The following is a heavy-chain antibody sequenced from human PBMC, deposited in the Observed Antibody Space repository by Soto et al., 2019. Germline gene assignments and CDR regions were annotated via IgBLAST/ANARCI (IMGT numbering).Heavy chain of an antibody. CDR1: GGPFSGYY. Sequence: SETLSLTCAFYGGPFSGYYRSWIRQPPGEWLEGIGETNHSGSTNYNPSLKSRVTLSVDTSKNQFSLKLSSVTAADTAVYYCARSLSGDKDIVVVPVPSQPYYYYYMDVWGKGTTVT. CDR2: TNHSGST. D-gene: IGHD2-2*01. V-gene: IGHV4-34*01. J-gene: IGHJ6*03. CDR3: ARSLSGDKDIVVVPVPSQPYYYYYMDV.